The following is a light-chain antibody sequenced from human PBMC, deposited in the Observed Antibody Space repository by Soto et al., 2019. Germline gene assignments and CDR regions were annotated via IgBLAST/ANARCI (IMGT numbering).Light chain of an antibody. CDR1: SSNIESNG. CDR3: AAWDDSLSGVV. CDR2: TTN. V-gene: IGLV1-44*01. Sequence: QSVLTQAPSASGTPGQSVIISCSGSSSNIESNGVTWYQQLPRTAPKPLIYTTNQRPSGVPDRFSGSKSGTSASLAITGLQSEDEADYYCAAWDDSLSGVVFGGGTKLTVL. J-gene: IGLJ2*01.